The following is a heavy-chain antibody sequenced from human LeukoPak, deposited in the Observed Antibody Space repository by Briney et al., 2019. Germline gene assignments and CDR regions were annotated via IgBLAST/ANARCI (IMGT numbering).Heavy chain of an antibody. V-gene: IGHV4-4*07. CDR3: ARGGLVVVVAATQDLDYYGMDV. CDR2: IYTSGST. D-gene: IGHD2-15*01. Sequence: PSETLSLTCTFSGGSISSYYWSWIRQPAGKGLEWIGRIYTSGSTNYNPSLKSRVTMSVDTSKNQFSLKLSSVTAADTAVYYCARGGLVVVVAATQDLDYYGMDVWGQGTTVTVSS. CDR1: GGSISSYY. J-gene: IGHJ6*02.